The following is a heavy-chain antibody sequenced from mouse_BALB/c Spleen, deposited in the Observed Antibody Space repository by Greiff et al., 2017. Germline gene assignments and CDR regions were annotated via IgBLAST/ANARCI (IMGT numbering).Heavy chain of an antibody. CDR1: GFNIKDTY. CDR2: IDPANGNT. J-gene: IGHJ4*01. Sequence: VQLKESGAELVKPGASVKLSCTASGFNIKDTYMHWVKQRPEQGLEWIGRIDPANGNTKYDPKFQGKATITADTSSNTAYLQLSSLTSEDTAVYYCALYYYGSSQYAMDYWGQGTSVTVSS. V-gene: IGHV14-3*02. CDR3: ALYYYGSSQYAMDY. D-gene: IGHD1-1*01.